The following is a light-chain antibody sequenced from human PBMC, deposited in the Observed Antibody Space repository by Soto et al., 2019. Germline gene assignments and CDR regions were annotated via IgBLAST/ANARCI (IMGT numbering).Light chain of an antibody. Sequence: QSALTQPASLSGSPGQSITISRTGTSRDIGAYDYVSWFQQHPGKAPQLLISEVNNRPSGVSNRFSGSKSGNTAYLTISGLQVQDEAEYLGLSFTTTSTHVFGTGTKVTVL. J-gene: IGLJ1*01. V-gene: IGLV2-14*01. CDR2: EVN. CDR3: LSFTTTSTHV. CDR1: SRDIGAYDY.